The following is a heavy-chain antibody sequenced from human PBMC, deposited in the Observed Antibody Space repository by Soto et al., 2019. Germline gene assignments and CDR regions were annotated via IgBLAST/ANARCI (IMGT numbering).Heavy chain of an antibody. V-gene: IGHV3-48*03. CDR2: ISSSGSTI. CDR3: ARDLNYKGDV. J-gene: IGHJ6*02. D-gene: IGHD1-7*01. CDR1: GFTFSSYE. Sequence: EVQLVESGGGLVQPGGSLRLSCAASGFTFSSYEMNWVRQAPGKGLEWVSYISSSGSTIYYADSAKGRFTISRDNAKNSLYLQMNSLRAEDTAVYYCARDLNYKGDVWGQGTTVTVSS.